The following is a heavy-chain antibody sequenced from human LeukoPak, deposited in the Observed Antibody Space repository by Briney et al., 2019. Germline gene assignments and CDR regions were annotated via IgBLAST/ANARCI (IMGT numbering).Heavy chain of an antibody. CDR2: IYPGNSGP. D-gene: IGHD1-26*01. Sequence: GESLKISCKVSGYSFTSYCIGWVRQMRGQGLEWMGIIYPGNSGPTYSPSFQGQVTISVDKSINTAYLQWSSLQASDTAMYYCGMSGDRVPLQDDVFDVWGQGTMVTVST. V-gene: IGHV5-51*01. CDR1: GYSFTSYC. J-gene: IGHJ3*01. CDR3: GMSGDRVPLQDDVFDV.